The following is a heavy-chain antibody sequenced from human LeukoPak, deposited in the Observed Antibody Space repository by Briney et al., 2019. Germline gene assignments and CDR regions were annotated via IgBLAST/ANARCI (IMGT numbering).Heavy chain of an antibody. V-gene: IGHV3-7*01. CDR1: GFTFSSYW. CDR2: IKQDGSEK. J-gene: IGHJ4*02. D-gene: IGHD2-15*01. Sequence: GGSLRLSCAASGFTFSSYWMSWVRQAPGKGLEWVANIKQDGSEKCYVDSVKGRFTISRDNAKNSLYLQMNSLRAEDTAVYYCAYKNERYCSGGSCYPTFDYWGQGTLVTVSS. CDR3: AYKNERYCSGGSCYPTFDY.